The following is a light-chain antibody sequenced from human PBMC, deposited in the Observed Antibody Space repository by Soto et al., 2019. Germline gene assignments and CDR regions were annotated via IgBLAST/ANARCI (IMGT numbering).Light chain of an antibody. CDR1: QSILSH. J-gene: IGKJ1*01. CDR3: QQSYSSPWT. Sequence: DIQMTQSPSSLSASVGDRVTITCRASQSILSHLNWYQQKPGRVPKLLIYAASSLQSGVPSRFSGSGSGTDFTLIISSLQPEDFATYYCQQSYSSPWTFGQGTKVDIK. V-gene: IGKV1-39*01. CDR2: AAS.